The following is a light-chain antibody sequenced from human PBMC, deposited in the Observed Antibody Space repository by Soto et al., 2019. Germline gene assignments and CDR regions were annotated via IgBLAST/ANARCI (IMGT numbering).Light chain of an antibody. J-gene: IGKJ1*01. CDR3: QQYKKWPRT. V-gene: IGKV3-15*01. Sequence: EIGITQSPATLSVSPGERATLSCRASQSISSDVAWYQQKPGQAPRLLIYDASTRATGIPARFSGSGSGTEFTLTISSLQSEDFAVYFCQQYKKWPRTFGHGTKVDIK. CDR2: DAS. CDR1: QSISSD.